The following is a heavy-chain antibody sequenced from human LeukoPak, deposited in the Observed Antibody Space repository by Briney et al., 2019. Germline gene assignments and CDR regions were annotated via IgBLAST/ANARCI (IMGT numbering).Heavy chain of an antibody. CDR2: ITTGGGAT. D-gene: IGHD6-25*01. Sequence: PGGSLRLSCAASGFTFSSFAMNWVRQPPGKGLEWVSAITTGGGATYYADSVKGRFTISRDNAKNTLYLQMNSLRTEDTAVYYCAKTLSGTYHHWGQGTLVTVSS. V-gene: IGHV3-23*01. CDR3: AKTLSGTYHH. CDR1: GFTFSSFA. J-gene: IGHJ4*02.